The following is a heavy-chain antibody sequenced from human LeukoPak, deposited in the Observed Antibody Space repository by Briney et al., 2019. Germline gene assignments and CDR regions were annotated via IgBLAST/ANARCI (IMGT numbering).Heavy chain of an antibody. CDR2: ISYSGHT. V-gene: IGHV4-59*12. CDR3: AREGNGHRGQDY. J-gene: IGHJ4*02. CDR1: SGSITNYY. D-gene: IGHD1-14*01. Sequence: SETLSLTCTVSSGSITNYYWSWIRQSPGKGLEWIAYISYSGHTNFNPSLKSRVTMSVDTSKNQFSLKVSSVTAADTAVYYCAREGNGHRGQDYWGQGTLVTVSS.